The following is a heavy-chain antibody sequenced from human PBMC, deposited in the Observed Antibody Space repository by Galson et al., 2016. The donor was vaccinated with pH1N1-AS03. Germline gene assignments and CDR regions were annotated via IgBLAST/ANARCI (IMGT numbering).Heavy chain of an antibody. J-gene: IGHJ4*02. D-gene: IGHD6-13*01. CDR1: GFTFSSYG. V-gene: IGHV3-23*01. Sequence: SLRLSCATSGFTFSSYGMTWVRQAPGKGLEWVSSISVTGGSTYYADSVKGRFTISRDHSKNTLYLQMSSLRAEDTDVYYCAKDRSSWPPGWGSVDSWGQGTLVTVSS. CDR2: ISVTGGST. CDR3: AKDRSSWPPGWGSVDS.